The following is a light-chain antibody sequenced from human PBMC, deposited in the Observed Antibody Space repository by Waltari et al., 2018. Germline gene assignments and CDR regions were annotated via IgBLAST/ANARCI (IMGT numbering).Light chain of an antibody. Sequence: QSVLTQPPSVSGAPGQRVTIPCPGSGSNIGAGYDGHWYQQLPRAAPKLLIYGSTSRPLGVPARFFGSTSGTSASLAITGLQAEDEADYYCQSYDTSLSVVFGGGTKLTVL. CDR2: GST. CDR3: QSYDTSLSVV. CDR1: GSNIGAGYD. J-gene: IGLJ3*02. V-gene: IGLV1-40*01.